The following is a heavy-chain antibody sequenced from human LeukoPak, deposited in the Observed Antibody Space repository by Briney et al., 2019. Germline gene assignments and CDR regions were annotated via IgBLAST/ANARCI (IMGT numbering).Heavy chain of an antibody. CDR3: ARAQWRTYSYYYMDV. V-gene: IGHV3-53*01. D-gene: IGHD6-19*01. CDR2: IYSGGST. Sequence: GGSLRLSYAASGFTVSFNYMSWVRQAPGKGLEWISVIYSGGSTYYADSVKGRFTISRDDSKNTLYLQMNSLRAEDTAIYYCARAQWRTYSYYYMDVWGKGTTVTVSS. CDR1: GFTVSFNY. J-gene: IGHJ6*03.